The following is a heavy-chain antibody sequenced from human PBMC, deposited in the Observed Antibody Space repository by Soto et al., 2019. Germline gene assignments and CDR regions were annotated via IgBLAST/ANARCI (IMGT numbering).Heavy chain of an antibody. Sequence: QVRLVESGGGVVQPGRSLRLSCAASGFNFGVFGMHWVRQDPGKGLEWLSVLSYEGSEEYYADSVRGRFTISRDNSKNTLFLQMDSLRVDDTGVYYCALTRRSSLLEVAGPGFEYWGQGTLVTVS. CDR2: LSYEGSEE. V-gene: IGHV3-30*03. J-gene: IGHJ4*02. CDR1: GFNFGVFG. D-gene: IGHD6-19*01. CDR3: ALTRRSSLLEVAGPGFEY.